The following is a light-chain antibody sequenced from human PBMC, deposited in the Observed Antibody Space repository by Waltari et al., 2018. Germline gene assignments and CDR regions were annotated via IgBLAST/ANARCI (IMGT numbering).Light chain of an antibody. CDR3: QQYNTWPRT. J-gene: IGKJ3*01. CDR1: HSIGSN. V-gene: IGKV3-15*01. CDR2: GAS. Sequence: EVVMTQSPATLSVSPGERATLSCRASHSIGSNLAWYQQKPGQTPRLLIDGASTRATCVPARFSGSGAGREFTLTISSLQSEDSVFYYCQQYNTWPRTFGPGTKVDIK.